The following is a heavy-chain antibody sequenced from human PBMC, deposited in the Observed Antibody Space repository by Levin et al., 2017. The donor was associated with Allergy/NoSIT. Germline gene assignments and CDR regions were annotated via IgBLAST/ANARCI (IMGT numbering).Heavy chain of an antibody. V-gene: IGHV3-23*01. D-gene: IGHD3-3*01. CDR3: ARVLSGKYFDY. CDR1: RFTFSSYA. Sequence: GGSLRLSCVGSRFTFSSYAMSWVRQAPGKGPEWVSSFSHNGVSTYYADSVKGRFATSRDNSKNTLYLQMNSLRAEDTAVYYCARVLSGKYFDYWGQGTLVTVSS. J-gene: IGHJ4*02. CDR2: FSHNGVST.